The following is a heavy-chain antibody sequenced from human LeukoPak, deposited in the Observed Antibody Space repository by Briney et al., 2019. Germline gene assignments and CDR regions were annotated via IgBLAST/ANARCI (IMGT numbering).Heavy chain of an antibody. CDR2: FYTSGST. CDR3: ARGSVSADY. Sequence: PSEALSLTCSVSGGSISSGDYYWSWIRQPAGKGLEWIGRFYTSGSTNYNPSLKSRVTISVDTSKNQFSLRLSSVTAADTAVYYCARGSVSADYWGQGILVTVSS. D-gene: IGHD2-15*01. J-gene: IGHJ4*02. V-gene: IGHV4-61*02. CDR1: GGSISSGDYY.